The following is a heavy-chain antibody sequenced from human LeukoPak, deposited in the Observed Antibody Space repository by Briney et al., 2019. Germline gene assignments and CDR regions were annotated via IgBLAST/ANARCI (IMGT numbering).Heavy chain of an antibody. CDR2: IKQDESEK. CDR1: GFTFRIYW. Sequence: PGGSLRLSCAASGFTFRIYWMSWVRQAPGKGLEWVANIKQDESEKYYVDSVKGRFTISRDNAKNSLYLQMNSLRAEDTAVYYCARDKIEGPTKLDYWGQGILVTVSS. D-gene: IGHD1-1*01. J-gene: IGHJ4*02. V-gene: IGHV3-7*01. CDR3: ARDKIEGPTKLDY.